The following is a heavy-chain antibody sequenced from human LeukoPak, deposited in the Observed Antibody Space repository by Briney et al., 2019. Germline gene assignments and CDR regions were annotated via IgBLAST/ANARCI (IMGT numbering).Heavy chain of an antibody. CDR3: AADDLNMGY. CDR2: IVVGSGKT. D-gene: IGHD4/OR15-4a*01. CDR1: GFTFINSA. V-gene: IGHV1-58*02. J-gene: IGHJ4*02. Sequence: AASVKVSCKASGFTFINSAIQWVRQARGQRLEWIGWIVVGSGKTNFAQRFQERVTLTTDLSTRTAYMELSTLRSEDTAVYYCAADDLNMGYWGQGSLVSVSS.